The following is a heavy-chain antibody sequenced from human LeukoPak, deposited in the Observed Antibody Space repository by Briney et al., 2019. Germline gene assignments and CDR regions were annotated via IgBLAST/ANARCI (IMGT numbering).Heavy chain of an antibody. V-gene: IGHV3-9*01. CDR1: GFTFDDYA. CDR3: ARDASTRCYLCEVDY. J-gene: IGHJ4*02. CDR2: ISWNSGSI. Sequence: PGGSVRLSCAASGFTFDDYAMHWVRQAPGKGLEWVSGISWNSGSIGYADSVKGRFTISRDNAKNSLYLQMSSLRAEDTAVYYCARDASTRCYLCEVDYWGQGTLVTVSS. D-gene: IGHD2-2*01.